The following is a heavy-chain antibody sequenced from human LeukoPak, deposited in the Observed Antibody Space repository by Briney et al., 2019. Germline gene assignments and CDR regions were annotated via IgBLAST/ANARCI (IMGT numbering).Heavy chain of an antibody. D-gene: IGHD6-19*01. Sequence: GSLRLSCAASGFTFSSYWMSWVRQAPGKGLEWVANIKQDGSEKYYVDSVKGRFTISRDNSQNTLYLQVDSLRAEDTAIYYCAKLSYSSGSYFDYWGQGTLVTVSS. J-gene: IGHJ4*02. CDR3: AKLSYSSGSYFDY. CDR2: IKQDGSEK. V-gene: IGHV3-7*03. CDR1: GFTFSSYW.